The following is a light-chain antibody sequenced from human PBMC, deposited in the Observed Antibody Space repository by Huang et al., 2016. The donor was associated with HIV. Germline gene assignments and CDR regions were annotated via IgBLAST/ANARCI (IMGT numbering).Light chain of an antibody. CDR1: QSVSSN. CDR3: QQYNNWPRT. CDR2: AAS. Sequence: EIVMTQSPATLSVSPGERATLSCRASQSVSSNLAWYQQKPGQAPRLLIYAASTRATGIPARFSGSGSGTEFTLTISSLQSEDFAVYYCQQYNNWPRTFGQGTRWKSN. J-gene: IGKJ1*01. V-gene: IGKV3-15*01.